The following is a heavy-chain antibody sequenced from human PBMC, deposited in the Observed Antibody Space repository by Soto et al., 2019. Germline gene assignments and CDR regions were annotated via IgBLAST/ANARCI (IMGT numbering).Heavy chain of an antibody. D-gene: IGHD6-13*01. CDR3: TTVPSSRMVHAYQNWFDP. CDR1: GFTFSNAW. V-gene: IGHV3-15*07. CDR2: IKSKTDGGTT. Sequence: PGGALRLSCAASGFTFSNAWMNWVRQAPGKGLEWVGRIKSKTDGGTTDYAAPVKGRFTISRDDSKNTLYLQMNSLKTEDTAVYYCTTVPSSRMVHAYQNWFDPWGQGTLVTVSS. J-gene: IGHJ5*02.